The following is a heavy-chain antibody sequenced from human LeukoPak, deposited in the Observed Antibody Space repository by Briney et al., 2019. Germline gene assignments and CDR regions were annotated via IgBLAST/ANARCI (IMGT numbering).Heavy chain of an antibody. CDR1: GYTFTVYY. CDR2: INPNSGGT. CDR3: ARDLKGDYYFDY. J-gene: IGHJ4*02. Sequence: ASVKVSCKASGYTFTVYYMHWVRQAPGQGLEWMGRINPNSGGTNYAQKFQGRVTMTRDTSISTAYMELSRLRSDDTAVYYCARDLKGDYYFDYWGQGTLVTVPS. V-gene: IGHV1-2*06.